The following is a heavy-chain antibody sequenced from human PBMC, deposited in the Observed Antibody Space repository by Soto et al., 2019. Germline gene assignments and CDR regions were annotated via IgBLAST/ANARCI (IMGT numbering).Heavy chain of an antibody. V-gene: IGHV3-23*01. J-gene: IGHJ4*02. CDR1: GFTFSSYA. D-gene: IGHD2-21*02. CDR3: AKALPGKHIVVVTAFDY. Sequence: GGSLRLSCAASGFTFSSYAMSWVRQAPGKGLEWVSAISGSGGSTYYADSVKGRFTISRDNSKNTLYLQMNSLRAEDTAVYYCAKALPGKHIVVVTAFDYWGQGTLVTVSS. CDR2: ISGSGGST.